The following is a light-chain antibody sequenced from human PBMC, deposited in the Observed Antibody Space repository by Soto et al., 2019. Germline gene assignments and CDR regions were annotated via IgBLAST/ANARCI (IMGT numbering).Light chain of an antibody. CDR1: QSVSNY. CDR3: QQRSSWPLLT. CDR2: DAS. J-gene: IGKJ4*01. Sequence: IVLTQSPATLSLSPGERATLSCRASQSVSNYLGWYQQKPGQAPRLLIYDASNRATGIPARFSGSGSGTDFTLTISSLEPEDFAVYYCQQRSSWPLLTCGGGTKVEIK. V-gene: IGKV3-11*01.